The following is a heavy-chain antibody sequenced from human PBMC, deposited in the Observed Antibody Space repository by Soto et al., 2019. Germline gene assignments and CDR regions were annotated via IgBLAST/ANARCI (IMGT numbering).Heavy chain of an antibody. CDR1: GFTFSSYG. CDR3: AKDRRVYQLPPDYGMHV. J-gene: IGHJ6*02. D-gene: IGHD2-2*01. Sequence: GGSLRLSCAASGFTFSSYGMHWVRQAPGKGLEWVAVISYDGSNKYYADSVKGRFTISRDNSKNTLYLQMNSLRAEDTAVYYFAKDRRVYQLPPDYGMHVWGQGTTVPVSS. CDR2: ISYDGSNK. V-gene: IGHV3-30*18.